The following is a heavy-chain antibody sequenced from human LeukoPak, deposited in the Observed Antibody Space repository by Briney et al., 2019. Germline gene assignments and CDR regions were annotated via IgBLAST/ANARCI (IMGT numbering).Heavy chain of an antibody. CDR3: ARDLDLWSGGYNWFDP. Sequence: GGSLRLSCAASGFTFSDYYMRWIRQAPGKGLEWVSYISSGGSTIYYADSVKGRFTISRDNAKNSLYLQMNSLRAEDTAVYYCARDLDLWSGGYNWFDPWGQGTLVTVSS. V-gene: IGHV3-11*04. CDR1: GFTFSDYY. J-gene: IGHJ5*02. D-gene: IGHD3-3*01. CDR2: ISSGGSTI.